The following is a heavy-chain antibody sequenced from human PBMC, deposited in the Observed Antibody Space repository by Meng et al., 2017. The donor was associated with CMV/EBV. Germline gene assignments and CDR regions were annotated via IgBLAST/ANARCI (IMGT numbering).Heavy chain of an antibody. J-gene: IGHJ4*02. CDR3: AKVSGGSGSLYYFDY. Sequence: GESLKISCAASGFTFSSYGMHWVRPAPGKGLEWVAFIRYDGSNKYYADSVKGRFTISRDNSKNTLYLQMNSLRAEDTAVYYCAKVSGGSGSLYYFDYWGQGTLVTVSS. V-gene: IGHV3-30*02. CDR2: IRYDGSNK. CDR1: GFTFSSYG. D-gene: IGHD1-26*01.